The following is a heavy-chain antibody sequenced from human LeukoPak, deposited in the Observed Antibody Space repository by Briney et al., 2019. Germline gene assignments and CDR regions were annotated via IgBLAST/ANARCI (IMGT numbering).Heavy chain of an antibody. V-gene: IGHV1-8*03. D-gene: IGHD3-22*01. CDR1: GYTFTSYD. Sequence: ATVKVSCKASGYTFTSYDINWVRQATGQGLEWMGWMNPNSGNTGYAQKFQGRVTITRNTSISTAYMELSSLRSEDTAVYYCARGDSRSGYYYGFDYWGQGTLVTVSS. J-gene: IGHJ4*02. CDR2: MNPNSGNT. CDR3: ARGDSRSGYYYGFDY.